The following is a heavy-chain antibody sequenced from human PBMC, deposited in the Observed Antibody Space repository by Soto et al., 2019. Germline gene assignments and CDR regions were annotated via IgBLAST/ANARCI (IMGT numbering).Heavy chain of an antibody. CDR2: IYYTGST. D-gene: IGHD2-15*01. CDR3: ARVYGGSSHDY. Sequence: LXLTCGVSGGSINDFDWSWIRQPPGKGLECIGYIYYTGSTKYNPSLKSRVTISIDTSKNQFSLNVTSITAADTGLYYCARVYGGSSHDYWGQGDLVTVSS. J-gene: IGHJ4*02. V-gene: IGHV4-59*01. CDR1: GGSINDFD.